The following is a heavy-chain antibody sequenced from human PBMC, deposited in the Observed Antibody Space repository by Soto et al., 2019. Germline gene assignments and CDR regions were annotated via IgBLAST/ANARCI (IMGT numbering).Heavy chain of an antibody. Sequence: PGGSLRLSCEASGFTLGSYSMNWVRQAPGKGLEWVSYISSSSWSKDYADSVRGRFTISRDNPKNSLHLQMNSLRAEDTAVYYCAYSGSYGSGDAFDIWGQGTMVTVSS. V-gene: IGHV3-21*01. J-gene: IGHJ3*02. CDR1: GFTLGSYS. CDR2: ISSSSWSK. CDR3: AYSGSYGSGDAFDI. D-gene: IGHD1-26*01.